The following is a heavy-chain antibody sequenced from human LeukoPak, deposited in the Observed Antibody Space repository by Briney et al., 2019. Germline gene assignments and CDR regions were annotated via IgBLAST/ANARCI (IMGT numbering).Heavy chain of an antibody. D-gene: IGHD1-1*01. CDR1: GGSISSYY. V-gene: IGHV4-4*07. CDR2: IYTSGST. CDR3: ARDPRRYIEDSYYYMDV. Sequence: KPSETLSLTCTVSGGSISSYYWSWIRQPAGKGLEWIGRIYTSGSTNYNPSLKSRVTMSVDTSKNQFSLKLSSVTAADTAVYYCARDPRRYIEDSYYYMDVWGKGTTVTVSS. J-gene: IGHJ6*03.